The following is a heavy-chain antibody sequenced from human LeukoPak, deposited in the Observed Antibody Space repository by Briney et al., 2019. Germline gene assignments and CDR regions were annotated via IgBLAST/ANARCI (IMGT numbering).Heavy chain of an antibody. D-gene: IGHD6-19*01. J-gene: IGHJ3*02. CDR3: ARVAASSGWYGPPSLDI. Sequence: ASVHVSCKSSGCTYTRYRNSGLRQAPGQGLEGMGWIRAYNGNTNYAQKLQGRVTMTPDTSTSTAYMEMRSVRSEDTGVYYCARVAASSGWYGPPSLDIWGQGTMVTVSS. V-gene: IGHV1-18*01. CDR1: GCTYTRYR. CDR2: IRAYNGNT.